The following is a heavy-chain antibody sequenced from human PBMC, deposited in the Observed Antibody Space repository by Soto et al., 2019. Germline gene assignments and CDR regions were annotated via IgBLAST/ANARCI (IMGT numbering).Heavy chain of an antibody. Sequence: GASVKVSCKASGYTFTSYGISWVRQAPGQGLEWMGWISAYNGNTNYAQKLQGRVTMTTDTSTSTAYMELRSLRSDDTAVYYCAKDFVSRNGVYDPFDIWGPGTMVTVSS. CDR2: ISAYNGNT. J-gene: IGHJ3*02. D-gene: IGHD2-8*01. CDR1: GYTFTSYG. CDR3: AKDFVSRNGVYDPFDI. V-gene: IGHV1-18*01.